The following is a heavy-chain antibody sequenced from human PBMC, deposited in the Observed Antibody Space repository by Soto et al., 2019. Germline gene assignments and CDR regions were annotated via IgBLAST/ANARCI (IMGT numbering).Heavy chain of an antibody. Sequence: QVQLQESGPGLVKPSQTLSLTCTVSGGSISSVDYYWSWIRQPPGKGMEWIGYIYYSGSTYYNPSLKCRVTISVDTSKNQFSLKLSSVTGADTAVYYCAREGYCTNGVCSYFDYWGQGTLVTVSS. CDR1: GGSISSVDYY. J-gene: IGHJ4*02. CDR2: IYYSGST. V-gene: IGHV4-30-4*01. CDR3: AREGYCTNGVCSYFDY. D-gene: IGHD2-8*01.